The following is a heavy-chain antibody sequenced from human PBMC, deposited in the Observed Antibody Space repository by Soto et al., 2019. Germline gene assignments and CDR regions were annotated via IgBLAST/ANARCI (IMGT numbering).Heavy chain of an antibody. CDR1: GYTFTRYD. D-gene: IGHD6-6*01. CDR2: MNPQTGNT. Sequence: QVQLVQSGSEGKEPGASMKISCQASGYTFTRYDITWVRQATGQGLEWMGWMNPQTGNTAYAEKFQGIVTMTRSTPINTAYMELSGLRSEDTAVYYCARLSEESSSSNYYYFYMDVWGKGSTVTVSS. CDR3: ARLSEESSSSNYYYFYMDV. V-gene: IGHV1-8*01. J-gene: IGHJ6*03.